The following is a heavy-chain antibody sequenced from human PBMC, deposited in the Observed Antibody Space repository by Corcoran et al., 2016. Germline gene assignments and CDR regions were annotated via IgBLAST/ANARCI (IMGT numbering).Heavy chain of an antibody. CDR2: IYYSGST. CDR1: GGSISSYY. V-gene: IGHV4-59*01. CDR3: ARGDYDYVWGSYRRRYYFDY. J-gene: IGHJ4*03. Sequence: QVQLQESGPGLVKPSETLSLTCTVSGGSISSYYWSWIRQPPGKGLEWIGYIYYSGSTNYNPSLKSRVTISVDTSKNQFSLKLSSVTAADTAVYYCARGDYDYVWGSYRRRYYFDYWGQGTTVTVSS. D-gene: IGHD3-16*02.